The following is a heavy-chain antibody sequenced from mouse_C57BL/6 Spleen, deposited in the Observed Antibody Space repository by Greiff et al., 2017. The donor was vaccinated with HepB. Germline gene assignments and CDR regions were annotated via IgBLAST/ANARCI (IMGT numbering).Heavy chain of an antibody. D-gene: IGHD1-1*01. CDR1: GYSFTSYY. Sequence: VQLQQSGPELVKPGASVKISCKASGYSFTSYYIHWVKQRPGQGLEWIGWIYPGSGNTKYNEKFKGKATLTADTSSSTAYMQLSSLTSEDSAVYYCARDYYGNSYYFDYWGQGTTLTVSS. CDR3: ARDYYGNSYYFDY. J-gene: IGHJ2*01. CDR2: IYPGSGNT. V-gene: IGHV1-66*01.